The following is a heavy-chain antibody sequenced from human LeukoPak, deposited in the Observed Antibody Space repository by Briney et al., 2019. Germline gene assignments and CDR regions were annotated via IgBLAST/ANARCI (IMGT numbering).Heavy chain of an antibody. CDR3: AKDREIRIAVAGTDFDY. CDR1: GFTFSSYA. J-gene: IGHJ4*02. CDR2: ISGSGGST. Sequence: GGSLRLSCAASGFTFSSYAMSWVRQAPGKGLEWVSAISGSGGSTYYADSVKGRFTISRDNSKNTLYLQMNSLRAEDTAVYYCAKDREIRIAVAGTDFDYWGQGTLVTVSS. D-gene: IGHD6-19*01. V-gene: IGHV3-23*01.